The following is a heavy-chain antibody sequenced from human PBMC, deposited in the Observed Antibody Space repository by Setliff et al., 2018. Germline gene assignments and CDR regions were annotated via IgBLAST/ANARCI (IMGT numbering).Heavy chain of an antibody. J-gene: IGHJ4*02. CDR1: GASLSSSSYY. Sequence: PSETLSLTCTVSGASLSSSSYYWAWIRQPPGRGLELIGSIFYGGSTYYNPSLKSRVTISIDASKNQFSLKLDSVTAADTAVYYGARTDDYYNFYAYWGQGTLVTVSS. D-gene: IGHD3-3*01. CDR2: IFYGGST. CDR3: ARTDDYYNFYAY. V-gene: IGHV4-39*07.